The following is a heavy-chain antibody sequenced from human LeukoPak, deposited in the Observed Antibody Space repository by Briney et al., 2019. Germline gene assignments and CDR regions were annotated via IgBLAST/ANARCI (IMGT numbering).Heavy chain of an antibody. CDR3: ARVIGSYEYYFDY. V-gene: IGHV3-7*01. CDR2: IKQDGSEK. Sequence: GGSLRLSCAASGFSVSDNYMTWVRQAPGKGLEWVANIKQDGSEKYYVDSVKGRFTISRDNAKNSLYLQMNSLRAEDTAVYYCARVIGSYEYYFDYWGQGTLVTVSS. D-gene: IGHD1-26*01. J-gene: IGHJ4*02. CDR1: GFSVSDNY.